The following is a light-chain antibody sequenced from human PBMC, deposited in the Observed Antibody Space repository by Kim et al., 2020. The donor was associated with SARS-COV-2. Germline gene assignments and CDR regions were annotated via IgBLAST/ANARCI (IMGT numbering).Light chain of an antibody. CDR3: QQYNSYSPWT. V-gene: IGKV1-5*03. J-gene: IGKJ1*01. CDR1: QSISSW. CDR2: KAA. Sequence: DIQMTQSPSTPSASVGDRVTITCRASQSISSWLAWYQQKPGKAPKLLIYKAASFESGVPSRFSGSGFGTEFTLTISSLQPDDFATYYCQQYNSYSPWTFGQGTKVDIK.